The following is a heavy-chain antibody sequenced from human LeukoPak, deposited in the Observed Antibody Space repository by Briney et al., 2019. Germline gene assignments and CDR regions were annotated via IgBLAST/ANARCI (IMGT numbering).Heavy chain of an antibody. Sequence: PSETLSLTCAVSGGSFSGYSWSWIRQPPGKGLEWIGEINYSGSTNYNPSLKSRVTISVDTSKNQFSLKLSSVTAADTAVYYCARGPYGDYGVFYYWGQGTLVTVSS. CDR1: GGSFSGYS. V-gene: IGHV4-34*01. D-gene: IGHD4-17*01. CDR3: ARGPYGDYGVFYY. J-gene: IGHJ4*02. CDR2: INYSGST.